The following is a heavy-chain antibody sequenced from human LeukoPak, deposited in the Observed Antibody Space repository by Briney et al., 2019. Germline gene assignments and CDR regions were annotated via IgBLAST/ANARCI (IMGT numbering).Heavy chain of an antibody. D-gene: IGHD2-15*01. CDR1: GDSLSSSGYYY. CDR2: IHYRGST. CDR3: ARSGVVHGYFQH. V-gene: IGHV4-39*07. Sequence: SETLSLTCTVSGDSLSSSGYYYWGWIRQPPGKGLEWIASIHYRGSTYYNPSLKSRVTISVDTSQNQFSLKLSSVTAADTAVYYCARSGVVHGYFQHWGQGTLVTVSS. J-gene: IGHJ1*01.